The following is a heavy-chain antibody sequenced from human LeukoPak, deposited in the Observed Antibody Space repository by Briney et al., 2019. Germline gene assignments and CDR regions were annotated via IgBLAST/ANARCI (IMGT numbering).Heavy chain of an antibody. J-gene: IGHJ6*03. CDR2: IKEDGSEK. V-gene: IGHV3-7*01. CDR3: ARGPPRGKYYYMDV. D-gene: IGHD1-26*01. Sequence: GGSLRLSCAASGFTFSSYWMSWVRQAPGKGPEFVANIKEDGSEKSYVDSVKGRFTISRDNAKNSLYLQMNSLTAGDTAVYYCARGPPRGKYYYMDVWGKGTTVTVSS. CDR1: GFTFSSYW.